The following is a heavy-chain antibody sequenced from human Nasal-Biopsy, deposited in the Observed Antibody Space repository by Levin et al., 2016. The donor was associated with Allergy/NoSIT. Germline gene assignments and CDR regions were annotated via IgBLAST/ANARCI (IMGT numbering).Heavy chain of an antibody. J-gene: IGHJ6*03. D-gene: IGHD3-10*01. V-gene: IGHV4-34*01. CDR2: IDYSGRT. CDR1: GRSFSDYY. CDR3: ARGSGVRDEYSIRYFYYMDV. Sequence: SETLSLTCAISGRSFSDYYWTWIRQPLGRGLEWIGEIDYSGRTNYQSSLKSRVTVSRDTAKKQFSLKLTDVTAADAAVYYCARGSGVRDEYSIRYFYYMDVWGTGISVTVSS.